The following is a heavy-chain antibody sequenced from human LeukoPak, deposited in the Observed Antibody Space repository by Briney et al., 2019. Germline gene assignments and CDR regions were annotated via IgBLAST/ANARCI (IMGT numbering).Heavy chain of an antibody. CDR2: IRYDGSNK. V-gene: IGHV3-30*02. Sequence: GGSLRLSCAASGFTFSIYGMHWVRQAPGKGLEWVAFIRYDGSNKYYADSVKGRFTISRDNSKNTLYLQMNSLRAEDTAVYYCAARGYSYGYGDYYGMDVWGQGTTVTVSS. CDR1: GFTFSIYG. D-gene: IGHD5-18*01. J-gene: IGHJ6*02. CDR3: AARGYSYGYGDYYGMDV.